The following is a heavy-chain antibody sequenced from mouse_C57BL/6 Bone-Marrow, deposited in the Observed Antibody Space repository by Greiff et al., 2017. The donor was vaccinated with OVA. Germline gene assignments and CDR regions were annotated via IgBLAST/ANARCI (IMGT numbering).Heavy chain of an antibody. CDR3: ARSGAY. CDR2: IDPSDSYT. CDR1: GYTFTSYW. J-gene: IGHJ3*01. V-gene: IGHV1-69*01. Sequence: QVQLQQPGAELVMPGASVKLSCTASGYTFTSYWMPWVQQRPGQGLEWIGDIDPSDSYTNYTQKFKGKSTLTVDKSSSTAYLQLSSLTSEDSAVYYCARSGAYWGQGTLVTVSA.